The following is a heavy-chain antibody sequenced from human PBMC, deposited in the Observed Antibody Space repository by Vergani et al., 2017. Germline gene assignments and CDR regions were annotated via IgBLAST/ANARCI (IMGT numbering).Heavy chain of an antibody. J-gene: IGHJ6*02. CDR1: GGSFTSYH. Sequence: QVQLQQWGGGLLKPSETLSLTCVVNGGSFTSYHWTWIRQSPGEGLEWVGDIDHTGRPDYNPSLKSRLTKSVDKSRNQFSLTLNSVTATDTAIYFCARVNTETNGHLYYYYCMDVWGQGTAVTVS. D-gene: IGHD4-11*01. CDR2: IDHTGRP. V-gene: IGHV4-34*01. CDR3: ARVNTETNGHLYYYYCMDV.